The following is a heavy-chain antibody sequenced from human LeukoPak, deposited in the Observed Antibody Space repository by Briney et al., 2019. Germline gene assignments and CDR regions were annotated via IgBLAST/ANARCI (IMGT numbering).Heavy chain of an antibody. J-gene: IGHJ3*02. CDR2: IYYSGST. D-gene: IGHD4-17*01. Sequence: SETLSLTCTVSGGSISSGDYYWSWIRQPPGKGLEWIGYIYYSGSTYYNPSLKSRVTISVDTSKNQFSLKLSSVTAADTAVYYCARALGWGYGDSRGAFDIWGQGTMVTVSS. CDR3: ARALGWGYGDSRGAFDI. V-gene: IGHV4-30-4*08. CDR1: GGSISSGDYY.